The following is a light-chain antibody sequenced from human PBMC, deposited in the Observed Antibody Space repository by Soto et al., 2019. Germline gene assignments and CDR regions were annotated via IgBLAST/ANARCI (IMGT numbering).Light chain of an antibody. CDR3: CSYAGPYVL. V-gene: IGLV2-11*01. Sequence: QSALTQPASVSGSPGQSITISCTGTSSDVGAFRYVSWYQQHPDNAPKLIIYDVSQRPSGVPDRFSGSKSANSASLTISGLQAEDEADYYCCSYAGPYVLFGGGTKLTVL. CDR1: SSDVGAFRY. J-gene: IGLJ2*01. CDR2: DVS.